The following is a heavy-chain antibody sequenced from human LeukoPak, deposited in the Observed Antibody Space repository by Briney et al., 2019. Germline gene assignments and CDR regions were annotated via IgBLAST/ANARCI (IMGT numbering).Heavy chain of an antibody. CDR1: GGSISSYY. D-gene: IGHD4-17*01. V-gene: IGHV4-59*01. J-gene: IGHJ5*02. CDR3: ARRVSGDYGHWFDP. CDR2: IYYSGST. Sequence: SETLSLTCTVSGGSISSYYWSWIRQPPGKGLEWIGYIYYSGSTNYNPSLKSRVTISVDTSKNQFSLKLSSVTAADTAIYSCARRVSGDYGHWFDPWGQGTLVTVSS.